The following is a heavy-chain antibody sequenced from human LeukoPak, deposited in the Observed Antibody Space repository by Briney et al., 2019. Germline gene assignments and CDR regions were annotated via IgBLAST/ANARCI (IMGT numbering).Heavy chain of an antibody. CDR3: ARVRKTRPNPLFDP. J-gene: IGHJ5*02. V-gene: IGHV1-2*02. Sequence: ASVKVSCXASGYTFTGYYTHWVRQAPGQGLEWMGWINPNSGGTNYAQKFQGRVTMTRDTSISTAYMELSRLRSDDTAVYYCARVRKTRPNPLFDPWGQGTLVTVSS. CDR2: INPNSGGT. CDR1: GYTFTGYY.